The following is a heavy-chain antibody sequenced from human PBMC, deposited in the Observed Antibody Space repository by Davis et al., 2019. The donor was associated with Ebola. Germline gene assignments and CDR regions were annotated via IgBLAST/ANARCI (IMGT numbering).Heavy chain of an antibody. CDR1: GYTFTSYG. CDR2: ISAYNGNT. V-gene: IGHV1-18*01. J-gene: IGHJ6*03. D-gene: IGHD3-3*01. Sequence: ASVKVSCKASGYTFTSYGISWVRQAPGQGLEWMGWISAYNGNTNYAQKLQGSVTITRNTSISTAYMELSSLRSEDTAVYYCARGYYDFWSGYYYYYYYMDVWGKGTTVTVSS. CDR3: ARGYYDFWSGYYYYYYYMDV.